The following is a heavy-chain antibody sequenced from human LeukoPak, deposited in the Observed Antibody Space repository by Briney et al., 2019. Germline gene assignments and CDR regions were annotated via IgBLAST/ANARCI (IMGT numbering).Heavy chain of an antibody. V-gene: IGHV2-5*01. CDR1: GFSLSTSAVG. D-gene: IGHD6-19*01. CDR3: AHRLLGSGWHRAFDY. CDR2: IYWNDDK. J-gene: IGHJ4*02. Sequence: ESGPTLVKPTQTLTLTCTFSGFSLSTSAVGVGWIRQTPGKALEWLALIYWNDDKRYNPSLKSRLTITKDTSKNQVVLTMTNMDPVGTATYYCAHRLLGSGWHRAFDYWGQGTLVTVSS.